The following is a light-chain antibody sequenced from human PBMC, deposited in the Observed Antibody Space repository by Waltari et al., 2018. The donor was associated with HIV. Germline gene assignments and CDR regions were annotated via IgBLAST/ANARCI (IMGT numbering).Light chain of an antibody. V-gene: IGLV2-14*01. J-gene: IGLJ2*01. CDR1: SSDVGGYNY. CDR3: SSYTSSSTLGVL. CDR2: EVS. Sequence: QSALTQPDSVSGSPGQSITISCTGTSSDVGGYNYVSWYQQHPGKAPKLMIYEVSNRPLWVSNPFPGSKSCNTASLTISGLQAEDEADYYCSSYTSSSTLGVLFGGGTKLTVL.